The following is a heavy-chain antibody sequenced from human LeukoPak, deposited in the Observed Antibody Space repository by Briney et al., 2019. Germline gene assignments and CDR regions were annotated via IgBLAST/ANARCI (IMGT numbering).Heavy chain of an antibody. J-gene: IGHJ4*02. V-gene: IGHV4-39*07. Sequence: SETLSLTCTVSGGSISSSDYYWGWIRQPPGKGLEWIGSIYYSATTYYSPSLKSRVTISVDTSKNQFSLKLSSVTAADTAMYYCASARWDSWGQGTLVTVSS. CDR3: ASARWDS. D-gene: IGHD5-24*01. CDR2: IYYSATT. CDR1: GGSISSSDYY.